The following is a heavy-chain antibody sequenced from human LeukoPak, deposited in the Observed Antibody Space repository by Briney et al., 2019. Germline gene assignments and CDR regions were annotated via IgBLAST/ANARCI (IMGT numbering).Heavy chain of an antibody. D-gene: IGHD6-13*01. CDR1: GYTFTNYY. CDR2: INPSGGST. J-gene: IGHJ6*02. Sequence: ASVKVSCKASGYTFTNYYMHWVRQAPGQGLEWMGIINPSGGSTNYAQKFQGRVTMTRDTSTSTVYMELSSLRSEDTAVYYCATDTGIAAAGNYYYGMDVWGQGTTVTVSS. V-gene: IGHV1-46*01. CDR3: ATDTGIAAAGNYYYGMDV.